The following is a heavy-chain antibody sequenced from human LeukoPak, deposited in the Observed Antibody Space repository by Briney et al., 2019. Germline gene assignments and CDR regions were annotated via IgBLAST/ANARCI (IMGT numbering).Heavy chain of an antibody. Sequence: SETLSLTCTVSGGSISSYYWSWIRQPPGKGLEWIGYIYYSGSTNYNPSLKSRVTISVDTSKNQFSLKLSSVTAADTAVYYCARHFSSSNIAVVPAASGPAGWFDPWGQGTLVTVSS. D-gene: IGHD2-2*01. J-gene: IGHJ5*02. CDR1: GGSISSYY. CDR2: IYYSGST. CDR3: ARHFSSSNIAVVPAASGPAGWFDP. V-gene: IGHV4-59*08.